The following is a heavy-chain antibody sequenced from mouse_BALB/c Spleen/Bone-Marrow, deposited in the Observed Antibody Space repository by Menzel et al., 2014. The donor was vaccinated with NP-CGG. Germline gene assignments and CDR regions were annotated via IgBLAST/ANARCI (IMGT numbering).Heavy chain of an antibody. V-gene: IGHV14-3*02. Sequence: EVKLQQSGTDLVKPGASVKLSCTASGFNIKDTYMHWVKQRPEQGLDWIGRIDPARGNTQYDPKFQGRAAITADTSSNAAYLQLSSLTSEDTAVYYCASLTGTFDYWGQGTPLTVSS. J-gene: IGHJ2*01. D-gene: IGHD4-1*01. CDR3: ASLTGTFDY. CDR1: GFNIKDTY. CDR2: IDPARGNT.